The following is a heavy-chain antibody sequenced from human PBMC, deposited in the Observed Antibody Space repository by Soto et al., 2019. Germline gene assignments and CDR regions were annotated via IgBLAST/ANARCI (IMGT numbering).Heavy chain of an antibody. CDR3: PTDGIATAFRGIAS. V-gene: IGHV3-15*07. D-gene: IGHD6-13*01. Sequence: EVQLVESGGGLVKPGGSLRLSCAASGLTFTNAWMNWVRQAPGKGLEWVGRIKSKTDGGTTDHAAPVKGRFTISRDDSINTLYLQMNSRKTEDTAVYYCPTDGIATAFRGIASWGQGTLVTVSS. CDR2: IKSKTDGGTT. CDR1: GLTFTNAW. J-gene: IGHJ4*02.